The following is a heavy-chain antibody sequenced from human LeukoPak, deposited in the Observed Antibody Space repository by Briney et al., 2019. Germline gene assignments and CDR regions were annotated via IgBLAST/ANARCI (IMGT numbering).Heavy chain of an antibody. D-gene: IGHD3-10*01. V-gene: IGHV3-23*01. CDR1: GFTFSTYA. Sequence: GGSLRLSCAASGFTFSTYAMNWVRQAPGKGLEWVSGISGSSASTYYADSVKGRFTISRDNSKNTLYVQMNSLRAEDTAVYYCAVGSYYFDYWGQGTLVTVSS. CDR2: ISGSSAST. CDR3: AVGSYYFDY. J-gene: IGHJ4*02.